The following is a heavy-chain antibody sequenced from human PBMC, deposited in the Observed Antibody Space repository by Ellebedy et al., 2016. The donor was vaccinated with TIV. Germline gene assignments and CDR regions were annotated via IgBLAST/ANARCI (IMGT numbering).Heavy chain of an antibody. CDR1: GFTFSTYA. CDR3: ATYYRWYFDH. D-gene: IGHD2-21*01. CDR2: ITDSGDSA. Sequence: GESLKISCAASGFTFSTYAMSWVRLAPGNGLEWVSSITDSGDSAYHTDSVRGRFTVSRDNSKNTLYLQMNGLRADDTAVYYCATYYRWYFDHWGQGTLVTVSS. V-gene: IGHV3-23*01. J-gene: IGHJ4*02.